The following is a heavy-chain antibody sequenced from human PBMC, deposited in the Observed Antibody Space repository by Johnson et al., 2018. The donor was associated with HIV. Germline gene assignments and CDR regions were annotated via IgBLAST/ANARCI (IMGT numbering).Heavy chain of an antibody. J-gene: IGHJ3*02. CDR1: GFTFSNFA. CDR2: ISYDGNNK. CDR3: ARIGGSYLVLWAFDI. D-gene: IGHD2-15*01. V-gene: IGHV3-30-3*01. Sequence: QVQLVESGGGVVQPGRSLRLSCAASGFTFSNFALHWVRQAPGKGLEWVALISYDGNNKYYADYVKGRFTISRDNSKNTLYMQMNSLKPEDTALYYCARIGGSYLVLWAFDIWGQGTMVTVSS.